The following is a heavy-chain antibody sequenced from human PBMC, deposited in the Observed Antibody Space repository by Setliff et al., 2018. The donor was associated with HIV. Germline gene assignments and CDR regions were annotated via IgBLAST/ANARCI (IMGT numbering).Heavy chain of an antibody. CDR2: INPNSGGT. CDR1: GYTFTGYY. D-gene: IGHD6-6*01. CDR3: AREVAARPYFDF. V-gene: IGHV1-2*02. J-gene: IGHJ4*02. Sequence: GASVKVSCKASGYTFTGYYMHWVRQAPGQGLEWMGWINPNSGGTNYAQKFQGRVTMTSDTSISTAYMELTSLTSDDTAVYYCAREVAARPYFDFWGQGTLVTVS.